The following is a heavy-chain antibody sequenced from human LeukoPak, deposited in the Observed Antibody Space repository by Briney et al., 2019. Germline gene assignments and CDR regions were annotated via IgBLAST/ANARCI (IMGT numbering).Heavy chain of an antibody. CDR1: GFTFSSYD. CDR2: IGTAGDT. J-gene: IGHJ4*02. CDR3: AREDSGSYPRY. V-gene: IGHV3-13*01. Sequence: GGSLRLSCAASGFTFSSYDMHWVRQATGKGLEWVSAIGTAGDTYYPGSVKGRFTISRENAKNSLYLQMNSLRAGDTAVYYCAREDSGSYPRYWGQGTLVTVSS. D-gene: IGHD1-26*01.